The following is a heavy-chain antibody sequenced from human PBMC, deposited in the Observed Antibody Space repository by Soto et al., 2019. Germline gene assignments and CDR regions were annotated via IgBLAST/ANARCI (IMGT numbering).Heavy chain of an antibody. V-gene: IGHV3-74*01. CDR1: GFTFSSYW. CDR2: INSDGSST. J-gene: IGHJ5*02. Sequence: PGGSLRLSCAASGFTFSSYWMHWVRQAPGKGLVWVSRINSDGSSTTYADSVKGRFTISRDNAKNTLYLQMNSLRAEDTAIYYCARPLEPSGGRNWFDPWGQGTLVTVSS. D-gene: IGHD2-15*01. CDR3: ARPLEPSGGRNWFDP.